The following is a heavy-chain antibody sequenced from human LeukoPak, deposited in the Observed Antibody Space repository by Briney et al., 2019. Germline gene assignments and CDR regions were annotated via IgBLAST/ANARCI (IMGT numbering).Heavy chain of an antibody. V-gene: IGHV3-21*01. CDR2: ISSSSSYI. CDR1: GFTFSSYS. CDR3: ARDRIAVAGTVDY. J-gene: IGHJ4*02. Sequence: GGSLRLSCAASGFTFSSYSMNWVRQAPGKGLEWVSSISSSSSYIYYADSVKGRFTISRDNVKNSLYLQMNSLRAEDTAVYYCARDRIAVAGTVDYWGQGTLVTVSS. D-gene: IGHD6-19*01.